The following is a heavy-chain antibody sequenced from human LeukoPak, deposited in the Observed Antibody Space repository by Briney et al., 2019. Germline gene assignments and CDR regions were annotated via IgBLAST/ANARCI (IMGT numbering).Heavy chain of an antibody. CDR2: MNPNSGGT. V-gene: IGHV1-2*02. J-gene: IGHJ4*02. Sequence: ASVKVSCKASGYTFTGYYMHWVRQAPGQGLEWMGWMNPNSGGTNYAQKFQGRVTMTRDTSISTAYMELSRLRSDDTAVYYCARNSDYDFWSASYPGDYWGQGTLVTVSS. CDR1: GYTFTGYY. D-gene: IGHD3-3*01. CDR3: ARNSDYDFWSASYPGDY.